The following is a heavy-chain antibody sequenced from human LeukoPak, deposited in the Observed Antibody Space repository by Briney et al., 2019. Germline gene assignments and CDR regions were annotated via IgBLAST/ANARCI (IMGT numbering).Heavy chain of an antibody. CDR1: GGTFSSYA. CDR3: ARVSSDILTGYYNFDY. Sequence: SVKVSCKASGGTFSSYAISWVRQAPGQGLEWMGGIIPIFGTANYAQKFQGRVTITADESTSTAYMELSSLRSEDTAVYYCARVSSDILTGYYNFDYWGQGTLVTVSS. J-gene: IGHJ4*02. D-gene: IGHD3-9*01. CDR2: IIPIFGTA. V-gene: IGHV1-69*01.